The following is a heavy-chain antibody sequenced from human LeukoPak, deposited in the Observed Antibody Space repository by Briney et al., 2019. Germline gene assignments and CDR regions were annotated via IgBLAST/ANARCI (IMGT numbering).Heavy chain of an antibody. V-gene: IGHV3-7*01. CDR1: GFTFSSYW. D-gene: IGHD3-16*02. J-gene: IGHJ4*02. CDR2: IKQDGSEK. CDR3: ARTSHDYVWGSYPSYYFDY. Sequence: RSGGSLRLSCAASGFTFSSYWMSWVRQAPGKGLEWVANIKQDGSEKYYVDSVKGRFTISRDNAKNSLYLQMNSLRAEDTAVYYCARTSHDYVWGSYPSYYFDYWGQGTLVTVSS.